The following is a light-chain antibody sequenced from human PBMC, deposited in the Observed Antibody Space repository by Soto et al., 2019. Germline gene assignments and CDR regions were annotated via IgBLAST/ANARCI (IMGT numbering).Light chain of an antibody. CDR3: SSYADSNSYV. CDR1: SSDVGGYNY. V-gene: IGLV2-8*01. CDR2: EVT. J-gene: IGLJ1*01. Sequence: QSALTQPPSASGSPGQSVTISCTGTSSDVGGYNYVYWYQQHPGKAPNLMIYEVTKRPSGVPDRFSGSKSGNTASLTVSGLQAEDEADYYCSSYADSNSYVFGTGTQLTVL.